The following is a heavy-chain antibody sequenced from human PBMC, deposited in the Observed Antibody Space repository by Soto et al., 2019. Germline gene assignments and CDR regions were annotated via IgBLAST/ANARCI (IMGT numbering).Heavy chain of an antibody. V-gene: IGHV3-21*01. J-gene: IGHJ6*02. CDR2: ISSSSSYI. D-gene: IGHD2-15*01. Sequence: GSLRLACSASGFTFSSYSMNWVRQAPGKGLEWVSSISSSSSYIYYADSVKGRFTISRDNAKNSLYLQMNSLRAEDTAVYYCARDGDCSGGSCAFYYYYGMDVWGQGTKVTVYS. CDR1: GFTFSSYS. CDR3: ARDGDCSGGSCAFYYYYGMDV.